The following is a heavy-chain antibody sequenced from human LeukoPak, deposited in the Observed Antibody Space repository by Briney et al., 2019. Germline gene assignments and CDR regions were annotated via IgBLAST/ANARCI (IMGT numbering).Heavy chain of an antibody. D-gene: IGHD5-24*01. Sequence: GGSLRLSCAASGFTFSSYSMIGVRQAPGKGLEWVAVIWYDGSNKYYADSVKGRFTISRDNSKNTLYLQMNSLRAEDTAVYYCARAKDGYFDYWGQGTLVTVSS. CDR2: IWYDGSNK. J-gene: IGHJ4*02. CDR3: ARAKDGYFDY. V-gene: IGHV3-33*08. CDR1: GFTFSSYS.